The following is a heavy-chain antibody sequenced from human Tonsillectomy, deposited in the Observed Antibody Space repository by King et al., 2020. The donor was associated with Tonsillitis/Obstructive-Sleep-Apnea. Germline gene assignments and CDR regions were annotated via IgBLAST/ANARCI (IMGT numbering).Heavy chain of an antibody. V-gene: IGHV3-20*04. CDR2: INWNGGSP. J-gene: IGHJ3*02. CDR3: ARARSSGWGDDAFDI. Sequence: VQLVESGGGVVRPGGSLRLSCAASGFTFDAYGMSWVRQAPGKGLEWVSGINWNGGSPRYADSVKGRFTISRDNAKHSLYLQMNSLRAEDTALYYCARARSSGWGDDAFDIWGQGTMVTVSS. CDR1: GFTFDAYG. D-gene: IGHD6-19*01.